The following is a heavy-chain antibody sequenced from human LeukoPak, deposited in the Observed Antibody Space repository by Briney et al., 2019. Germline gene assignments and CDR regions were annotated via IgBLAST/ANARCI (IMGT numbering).Heavy chain of an antibody. CDR3: AKDIQLST. Sequence: GGSLRLSCAASGFTFSVAAMTWVRQAPGKGLEWVSLIGASGESTYYADSVKGRFTISRDNYKNTLSLQMNSLRVEDTAMYFCAKDIQLSTWGLGTMVTVSS. CDR2: IGASGEST. CDR1: GFTFSVAA. D-gene: IGHD5-24*01. V-gene: IGHV3-23*01. J-gene: IGHJ3*01.